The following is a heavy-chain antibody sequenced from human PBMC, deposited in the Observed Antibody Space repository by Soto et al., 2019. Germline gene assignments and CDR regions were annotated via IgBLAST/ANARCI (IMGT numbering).Heavy chain of an antibody. CDR3: TKGASRDRSDRDLLDP. CDR1: GFTFRSFT. Sequence: PGGSLRLSCAASGFTFRSFTMNWVRQAPGPGLEWVSTISINSADIYYTDALRGRCTISRENAKNTLQLQMNSLRAEDTAVYYCTKGASRDRSDRDLLDPSGQGTLVTVSS. V-gene: IGHV3-21*01. J-gene: IGHJ5*02. D-gene: IGHD1-26*01. CDR2: ISINSADI.